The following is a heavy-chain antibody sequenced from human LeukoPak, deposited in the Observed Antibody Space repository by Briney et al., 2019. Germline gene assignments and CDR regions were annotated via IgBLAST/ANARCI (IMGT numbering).Heavy chain of an antibody. D-gene: IGHD1-26*01. CDR2: IYTSGST. CDR1: GGSISSYY. J-gene: IGHJ5*02. CDR3: ATSGSYYSWFDP. Sequence: PSETLSLTCAVSGGSISSYYWSWIRQPAGKGLEWIGRIYTSGSTNYNPSLKSRVTISVDTSKNQFSLKLSSVTAADTAVYYCATSGSYYSWFDPWGQGTLVTVSS. V-gene: IGHV4-4*07.